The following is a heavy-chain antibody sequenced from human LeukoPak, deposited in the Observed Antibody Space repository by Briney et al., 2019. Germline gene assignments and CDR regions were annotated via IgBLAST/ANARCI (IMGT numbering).Heavy chain of an antibody. D-gene: IGHD3-10*01. V-gene: IGHV3-30*04. CDR3: ARERPYGLLGYGAFDI. CDR1: GFTFSSYA. J-gene: IGHJ3*02. Sequence: PGGSLRLSCAASGFTFSSYAMHWVRQAPGKGLEWVAVISYDGSNKYYADSVKGRFTISRDNSKNTLYLQMNSLRAEDTAVYYCARERPYGLLGYGAFDIWGQGTMVTVSS. CDR2: ISYDGSNK.